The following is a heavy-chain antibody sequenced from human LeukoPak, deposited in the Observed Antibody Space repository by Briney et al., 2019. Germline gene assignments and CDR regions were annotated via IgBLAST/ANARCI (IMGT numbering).Heavy chain of an antibody. CDR1: GGSFSGYY. V-gene: IGHV4-34*01. CDR3: ARGLGDIVVVVADEGNWFDP. D-gene: IGHD2-15*01. CDR2: INHSGST. J-gene: IGHJ5*02. Sequence: SETLSLTCAVYGGSFSGYYWSWIRQPPGKGLEWIGEINHSGSTNYNPSLKGRVTISVDTSKNQFSLKLSSVTAADTAVYYCARGLGDIVVVVADEGNWFDPWGQGTLVTVSS.